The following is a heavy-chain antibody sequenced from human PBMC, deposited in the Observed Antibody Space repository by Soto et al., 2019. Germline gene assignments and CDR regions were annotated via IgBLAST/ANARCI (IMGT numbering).Heavy chain of an antibody. CDR2: INPNSGGT. CDR1: GYTFTGYY. V-gene: IGHV1-2*04. J-gene: IGHJ4*02. CDR3: AKDRPRRTSGYFFDY. Sequence: GASVKVSCKASGYTFTGYYMHWVRQAPGQGLEWMGWINPNSGGTNYAQKFQGWVTMTRDTSISTAYMELSRLRSDDTAVYYCAKDRPRRTSGYFFDYWGQGTPVTVSS. D-gene: IGHD1-1*01.